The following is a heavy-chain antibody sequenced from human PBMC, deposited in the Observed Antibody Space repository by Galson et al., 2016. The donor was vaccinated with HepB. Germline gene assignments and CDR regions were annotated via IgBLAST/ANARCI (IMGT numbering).Heavy chain of an antibody. CDR2: IFHSGTT. Sequence: SETLSLTCTVSGASISSRGYYWTWIRQSPQKGLEWIGSIFHSGTTYYNPSLKSRVTISVDTSNNHFSLRLTSVTAADTALYYCARQYRGGPSDYWGQGTLVIVSS. D-gene: IGHD5-12*01. J-gene: IGHJ4*02. V-gene: IGHV4-39*02. CDR3: ARQYRGGPSDY. CDR1: GASISSRGYY.